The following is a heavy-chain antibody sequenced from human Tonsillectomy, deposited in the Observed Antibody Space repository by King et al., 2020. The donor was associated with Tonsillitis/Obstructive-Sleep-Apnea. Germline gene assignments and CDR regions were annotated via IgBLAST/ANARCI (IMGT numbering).Heavy chain of an antibody. J-gene: IGHJ4*02. CDR1: GESFSGYY. CDR3: ARVGCSSSTSCPTLYYFDY. V-gene: IGHV4-34*01. CDR2: INHSGST. D-gene: IGHD2-2*01. Sequence: VQLQQWGAGLLKPSETLSLTCAVYGESFSGYYWSWIRQPPGKGLEWIGEINHSGSTNYNPSLKSRVTISVDTSKNQFSLKLSSVTAADTAVYYCARVGCSSSTSCPTLYYFDYWGQGTLVTVSS.